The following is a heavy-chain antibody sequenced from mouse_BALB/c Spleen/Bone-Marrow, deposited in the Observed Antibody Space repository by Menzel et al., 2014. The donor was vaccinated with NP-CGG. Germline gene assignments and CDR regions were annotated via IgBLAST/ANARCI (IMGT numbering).Heavy chain of an antibody. Sequence: VQLQQSGPGLVKPSQSLSLTCTVTGYSITSDYAWNWIRQFPENKLEWMGYISYSCSTSYNPSLKSRISITRDTSKTQFFLQLNSVTTEDTATYYCASHYYGSSYYAMDYWGQGTSVTVSS. CDR2: ISYSCST. V-gene: IGHV3-2*02. CDR1: GYSITSDYA. D-gene: IGHD1-1*01. J-gene: IGHJ4*01. CDR3: ASHYYGSSYYAMDY.